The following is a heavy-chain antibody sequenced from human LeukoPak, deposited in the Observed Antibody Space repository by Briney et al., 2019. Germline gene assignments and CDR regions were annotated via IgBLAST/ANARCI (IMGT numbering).Heavy chain of an antibody. CDR2: ISTYNGNT. V-gene: IGHV1-18*01. Sequence: EASVKVSCKASGYTFSTYGISWVRQAPGQGLEWMGWISTYNGNTNYAQILQGRVSMTKDTSTSTAYMELRSLRSDDTAVYYCARDSGERGSGSYLIAYWGQGTLVTVSS. J-gene: IGHJ4*02. CDR1: GYTFSTYG. D-gene: IGHD3-10*01. CDR3: ARDSGERGSGSYLIAY.